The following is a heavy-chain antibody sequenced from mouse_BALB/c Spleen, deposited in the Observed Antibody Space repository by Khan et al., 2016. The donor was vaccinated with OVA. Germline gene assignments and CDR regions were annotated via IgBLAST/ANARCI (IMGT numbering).Heavy chain of an antibody. CDR3: ARRNYFGYTFAY. V-gene: IGHV1-77*01. CDR2: ISPGSGDT. CDR1: GYTFTDYY. J-gene: IGHJ3*01. D-gene: IGHD1-2*01. Sequence: QVQLKQPGAELARPGASVKLSCKASGYTFTDYYINWVKQRTGQGLEWIGAISPGSGDTYYNERFKGKATLTAVKSSSTAYMQLRSLTSEASAVYFCARRNYFGYTFAYWGQGTLVTVSA.